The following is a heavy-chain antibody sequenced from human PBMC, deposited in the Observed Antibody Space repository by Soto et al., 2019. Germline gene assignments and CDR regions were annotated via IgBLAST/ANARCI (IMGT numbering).Heavy chain of an antibody. D-gene: IGHD3-22*01. CDR3: ARATQYFFDTSGYPTGPHFAFDL. CDR2: VSNTATT. Sequence: EPLSLTCTVSVASIINYYWAWIRQSPGEGLESIGYVSNTATTTYNPSLKNRATISVDSSKNQFSLRLTSVTAADTAIYYCARATQYFFDTSGYPTGPHFAFDLWGQGTMVTVSS. J-gene: IGHJ3*01. CDR1: VASIINYY. V-gene: IGHV4-59*12.